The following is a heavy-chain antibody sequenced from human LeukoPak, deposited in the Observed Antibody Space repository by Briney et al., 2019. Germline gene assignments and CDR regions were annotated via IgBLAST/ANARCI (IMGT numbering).Heavy chain of an antibody. CDR2: INTDGIST. Sequence: GGSLRLSCAASGFTFSSYWIHWVRQAPGKGLVWVSHINTDGISTAYADSVKGRFTISRDNAKNTLYLQMNSLRAEDTAVYYCAKSWGSTRPYYNYMDVWGKGTTVTVSS. V-gene: IGHV3-74*01. D-gene: IGHD1-26*01. CDR3: AKSWGSTRPYYNYMDV. CDR1: GFTFSSYW. J-gene: IGHJ6*03.